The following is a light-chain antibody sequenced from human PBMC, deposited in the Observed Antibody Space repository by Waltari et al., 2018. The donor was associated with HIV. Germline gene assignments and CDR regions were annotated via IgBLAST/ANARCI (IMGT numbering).Light chain of an antibody. CDR1: TLGDKY. CDR3: QAWDSSTGGV. J-gene: IGLJ3*02. CDR2: QDN. V-gene: IGLV3-1*01. Sequence: SSEMTQPPSVSVSPGQTASITCSGDTLGDKYASWYQQKPGQSPVLVLYQDNKRPSGIPERFSGSNSGNTATLTISGTQAMDEADYYCQAWDSSTGGVFGGGTKLTVL.